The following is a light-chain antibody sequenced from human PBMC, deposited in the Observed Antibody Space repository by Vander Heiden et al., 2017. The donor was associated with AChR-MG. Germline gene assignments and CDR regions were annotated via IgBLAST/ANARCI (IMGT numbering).Light chain of an antibody. CDR1: SSDVGGHDY. V-gene: IGLV2-14*03. J-gene: IGLJ1*01. CDR3: TSYRGGGFVV. Sequence: QSALTQPAPASWSPRQPLTISCTGSSSDVGGHDYDSWYRQYPGKAHKLIVYDVNRRPSGVSNRFSGSKSGNTAPLTISGLQAEDEAYYYCTSYRGGGFVVFGGGTKITVL. CDR2: DVN.